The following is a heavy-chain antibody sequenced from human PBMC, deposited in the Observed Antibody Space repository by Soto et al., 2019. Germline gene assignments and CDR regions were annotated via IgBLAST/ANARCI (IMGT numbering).Heavy chain of an antibody. Sequence: GGSLRLSCAASGFTFSSYSMNWVRQAPGKGLEWVSYISSSSSTIYYADSVKGRFTISRDNAKNSLYLQMNSLRAEDTAVYYCARGPRGYSYGSYFDYWGQGTLVTVSS. D-gene: IGHD5-18*01. CDR2: ISSSSSTI. CDR3: ARGPRGYSYGSYFDY. V-gene: IGHV3-48*04. CDR1: GFTFSSYS. J-gene: IGHJ4*02.